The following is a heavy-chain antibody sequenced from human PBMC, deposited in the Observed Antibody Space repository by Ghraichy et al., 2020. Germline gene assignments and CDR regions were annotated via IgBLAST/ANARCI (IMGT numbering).Heavy chain of an antibody. V-gene: IGHV3-21*01. CDR3: ARDDLGSGCYPDLDY. CDR1: GFIFSTYS. J-gene: IGHJ4*02. Sequence: LSLTCAASGFIFSTYSMNWVRQAPGKGLEWVSSISGSSIYIYYSDSVKGRFTISRDNAKNSLYLQMNSLRADDTAIYYCARDDLGSGCYPDLDYWGQGTVVTVCS. D-gene: IGHD1-26*01. CDR2: ISGSSIYI.